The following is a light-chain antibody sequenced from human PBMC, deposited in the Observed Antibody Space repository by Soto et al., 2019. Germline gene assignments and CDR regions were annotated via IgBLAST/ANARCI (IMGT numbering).Light chain of an antibody. V-gene: IGKV3-15*01. CDR2: GTS. Sequence: EIVLTHSPATLSVSPGERVTRSCSASESVDINLAWYQQKPGQAPRLLIYGTSTRATDMPGTFSGRGSGTEFTLTISSLQSEDFAVYYCQQYKNWHRTFGQGTKVDIK. CDR1: ESVDIN. CDR3: QQYKNWHRT. J-gene: IGKJ1*01.